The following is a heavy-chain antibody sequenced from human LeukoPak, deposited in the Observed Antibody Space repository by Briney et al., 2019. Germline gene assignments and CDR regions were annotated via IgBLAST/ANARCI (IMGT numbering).Heavy chain of an antibody. CDR2: ISYDGSNK. CDR3: ATVVPAAISYFQH. D-gene: IGHD2-2*01. V-gene: IGHV3-30-3*01. CDR1: GFTFSSYA. J-gene: IGHJ1*01. Sequence: GGSLRLSCAASGFTFSSYAMSWVRQAPGKGLEWVAVISYDGSNKYYADSVKGRFTISRDNSKNTLYLQMNNLRAEDTAVYYCATVVPAAISYFQHWGQGTLVTVSS.